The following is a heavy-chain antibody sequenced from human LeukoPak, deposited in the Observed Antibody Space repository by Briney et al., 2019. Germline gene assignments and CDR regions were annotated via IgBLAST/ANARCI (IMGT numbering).Heavy chain of an antibody. Sequence: WGSLRLSCAASGFTFSSYAMHWVRQAPGKGLEWVAVISYDGSNKYYADSVKGRFTISRDNSKNTLYLQMNSLRAEDTAVYYCAREDDSSGYHTLPDAFDIWGQGTMVTVSS. CDR3: AREDDSSGYHTLPDAFDI. CDR2: ISYDGSNK. J-gene: IGHJ3*02. V-gene: IGHV3-30-3*01. D-gene: IGHD3-22*01. CDR1: GFTFSSYA.